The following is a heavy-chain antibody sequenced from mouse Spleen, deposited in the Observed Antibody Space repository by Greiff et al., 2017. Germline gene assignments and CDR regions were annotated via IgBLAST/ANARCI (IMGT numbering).Heavy chain of an antibody. D-gene: IGHD1-1*01. J-gene: IGHJ3*01. CDR2: IYPGDGDT. V-gene: IGHV1-82*01. CDR3: ARHGSSLAWFAY. CDR1: GYAFSSSW. Sequence: VQGVESGPELVKPGASVKISCKASGYAFSSSWMNWVKQRPGKGLEWIGRIYPGDGDTNYNGKFKGKATLTADKSSSTAYMQLSSLTSEDSAVYFCARHGSSLAWFAYWGQGTLVTVSA.